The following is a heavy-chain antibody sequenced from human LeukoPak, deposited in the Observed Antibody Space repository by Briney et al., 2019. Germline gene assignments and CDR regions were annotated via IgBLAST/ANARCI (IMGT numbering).Heavy chain of an antibody. CDR2: IYHSGST. Sequence: SGTLSLTCAVSGGSISSSDWWCWVRQPPGKGLEWIGEIYHSGSTNYNPSLKSRVTISVDKSKNQFSLNLSSVTAADTAVYYCARDRRYYDSSAYIRGFDYWGQGTLVTVSS. D-gene: IGHD3-22*01. CDR3: ARDRRYYDSSAYIRGFDY. J-gene: IGHJ4*02. V-gene: IGHV4-4*02. CDR1: GGSISSSDW.